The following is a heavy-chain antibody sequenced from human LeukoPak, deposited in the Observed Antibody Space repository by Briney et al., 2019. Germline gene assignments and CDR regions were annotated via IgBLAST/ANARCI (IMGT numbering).Heavy chain of an antibody. J-gene: IGHJ4*02. V-gene: IGHV3-7*01. CDR2: IKQDGSEK. D-gene: IGHD6-19*01. Sequence: PEGSLRLSCAASGFTFSSYWMSWVRQAPGKGLVWVANIKQDGSEKYYVDSVKGRFTISRDNAKNSLYLQMNSLRAEDTAAYYCARDYSSGWYVGYWGQGTLVTVSS. CDR3: ARDYSSGWYVGY. CDR1: GFTFSSYW.